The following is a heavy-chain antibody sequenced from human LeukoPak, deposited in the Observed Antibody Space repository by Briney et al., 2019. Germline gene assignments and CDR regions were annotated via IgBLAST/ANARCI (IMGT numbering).Heavy chain of an antibody. J-gene: IGHJ4*02. CDR2: ISGSSSVT. Sequence: GESLRLSCAASGFSFSSYEMNWVRQAPGKGLEWVSYISGSSSVTYYADSVKGRFTISRDNAKNSLYLQMNRLRAEDTAVYYCARDLSSAWSILVDWGQGTLVTVSS. CDR3: ARDLSSAWSILVD. V-gene: IGHV3-48*03. D-gene: IGHD6-19*01. CDR1: GFSFSSYE.